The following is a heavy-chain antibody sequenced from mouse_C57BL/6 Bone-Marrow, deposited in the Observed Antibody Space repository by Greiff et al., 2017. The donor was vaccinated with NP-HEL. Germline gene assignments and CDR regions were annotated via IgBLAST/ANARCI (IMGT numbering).Heavy chain of an antibody. Sequence: EVKLMESGPGLAKPSQTLSLTCSVTGYSITSDYWNWIRQFPGNKLEYMGYISYSGSTYYNPSLKSRISITRDSSKNQYYLQLNSVTTEDTATYYCARYGVTTVVEGYFDVWGTGTTVTVSS. J-gene: IGHJ1*03. CDR3: ARYGVTTVVEGYFDV. V-gene: IGHV3-8*01. D-gene: IGHD1-1*01. CDR1: GYSITSDY. CDR2: ISYSGST.